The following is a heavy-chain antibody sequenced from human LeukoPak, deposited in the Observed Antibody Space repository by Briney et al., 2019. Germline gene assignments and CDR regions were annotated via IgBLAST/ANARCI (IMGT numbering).Heavy chain of an antibody. D-gene: IGHD3-22*01. Sequence: GASLQISCKGSGCGFTSYWSGWGRQMRGKGLERMGSIYPGDSDTRYSPSFQGQVTISADKSISTAYLQWSSLKASDTAMYYCARNSYDSSAPDYWGQGTLVTVSS. CDR1: GCGFTSYW. V-gene: IGHV5-51*01. J-gene: IGHJ4*02. CDR3: ARNSYDSSAPDY. CDR2: IYPGDSDT.